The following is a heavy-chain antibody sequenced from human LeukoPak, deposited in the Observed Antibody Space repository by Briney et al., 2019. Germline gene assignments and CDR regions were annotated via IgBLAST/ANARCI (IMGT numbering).Heavy chain of an antibody. Sequence: PGGSLRLSCAASGFTFDSYAMSWVRQAPGKGLEWVSAISGGGSGTYYADSVKGRFTISRDNSKNTLYLQMSSLRDEDTAVYYCTRNVASSPTIHWFDPWGQGTLVTVSS. V-gene: IGHV3-23*01. CDR1: GFTFDSYA. CDR2: ISGGGSGT. D-gene: IGHD5/OR15-5a*01. J-gene: IGHJ5*02. CDR3: TRNVASSPTIHWFDP.